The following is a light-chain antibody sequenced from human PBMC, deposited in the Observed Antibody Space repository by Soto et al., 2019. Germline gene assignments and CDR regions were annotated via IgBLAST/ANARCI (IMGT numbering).Light chain of an antibody. CDR1: QNIKNW. Sequence: DIQMTQSPSTLSASVGDRVTITCRASQNIKNWLAWYQQRPGQAPKLLISEGSSLESGVPSTFSGTASGTEFTLTISSLQPDDFATYYCQQYNSFPLTFGQGTRVEIK. V-gene: IGKV1-5*01. CDR3: QQYNSFPLT. J-gene: IGKJ1*01. CDR2: EGS.